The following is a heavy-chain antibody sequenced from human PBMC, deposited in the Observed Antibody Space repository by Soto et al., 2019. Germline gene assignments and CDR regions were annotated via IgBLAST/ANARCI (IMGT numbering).Heavy chain of an antibody. D-gene: IGHD6-13*01. CDR2: INAGNGNT. Sequence: GASVKVSCKASGYTFTSYAMHWVRQAPGQRLEWMGWINAGNGNTKYSQKFQGRVTITRDTSASTAYMELSSLRSEDTAVYYCARDGAAAAPRYYYYYGMDVWGQGATVTVSS. CDR3: ARDGAAAAPRYYYYYGMDV. V-gene: IGHV1-3*01. J-gene: IGHJ6*02. CDR1: GYTFTSYA.